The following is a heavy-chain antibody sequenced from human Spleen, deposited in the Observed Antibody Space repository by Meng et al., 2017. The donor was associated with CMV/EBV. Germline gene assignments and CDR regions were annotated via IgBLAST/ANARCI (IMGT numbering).Heavy chain of an antibody. CDR2: IYHSGST. CDR3: ARIERRRILKYCGSDCSTTDY. D-gene: IGHD2-21*02. CDR1: GVSISSSNL. Sequence: QVQLLESGPGLVKPSGTLSLTFAVHGVSISSSNLWTWVRQVPGKGLEWIGEIYHSGSTNYNPSLKSRVTISVDKFKNQFSLKLGSVTAADTAVYYCARIERRRILKYCGSDCSTTDYWGQGTLVTVSS. J-gene: IGHJ4*02. V-gene: IGHV4-4*02.